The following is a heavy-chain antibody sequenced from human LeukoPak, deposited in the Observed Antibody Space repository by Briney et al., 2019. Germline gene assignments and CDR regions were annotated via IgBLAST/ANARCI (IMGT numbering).Heavy chain of an antibody. V-gene: IGHV3-30*02. J-gene: IGHJ3*02. D-gene: IGHD3-22*01. CDR2: IRYDGSNK. Sequence: GGSLRLSCAASGFTFSSYGMHWVRQAPGKGLEWVAFIRYDGSNKYYADSVKGRFTISRDNSKNTLYLQMNSLRAEDTAVYYCAFHYFDSSGPDAFDIWGQGTMVTVSS. CDR3: AFHYFDSSGPDAFDI. CDR1: GFTFSSYG.